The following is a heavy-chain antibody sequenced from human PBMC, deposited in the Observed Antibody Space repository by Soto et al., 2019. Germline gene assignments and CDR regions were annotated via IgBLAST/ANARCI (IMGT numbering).Heavy chain of an antibody. J-gene: IGHJ4*02. Sequence: SETLSLTCTVSGGSISSYYWSWIRQPPGKGLEWIGYIYYSGSTNYNPSLKSRVTISVDTSKNQFSLKLSSVTAADTAVYYCARLYSSGWSIFDYWGQGTLVTVPQ. D-gene: IGHD6-19*01. V-gene: IGHV4-59*08. CDR2: IYYSGST. CDR3: ARLYSSGWSIFDY. CDR1: GGSISSYY.